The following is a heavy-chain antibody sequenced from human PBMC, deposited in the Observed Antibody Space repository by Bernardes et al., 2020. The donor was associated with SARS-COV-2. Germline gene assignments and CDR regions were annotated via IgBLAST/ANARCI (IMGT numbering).Heavy chain of an antibody. V-gene: IGHV4-59*01. D-gene: IGHD3-10*01. CDR3: ARELWGSGGWGFDS. CDR2: VRYTGST. J-gene: IGHJ4*02. CDR1: VGSFRNYY. Sequence: SQTLSLTFTVSVGSFRNYYWTWIRQSPGKGLEWIGYVRYTGSTNYNPSLKSRVAISVDTSKSQFSLKLTSVTAADTAVYYCARELWGSGGWGFDSWGQGTLVTVSS.